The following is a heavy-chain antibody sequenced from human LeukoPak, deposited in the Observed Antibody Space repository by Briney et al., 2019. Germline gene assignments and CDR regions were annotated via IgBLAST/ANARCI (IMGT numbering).Heavy chain of an antibody. CDR1: GFNFSSHW. V-gene: IGHV3-74*01. CDR2: IRGDENEI. CDR3: ARGHVPGSTRHWDF. Sequence: PGGSLRLSCEASGFNFSSHWMHWVRQVPGKGLVWVARIRGDENEIDYADSVKGRFTISRANAKNTLYLQMNSLRVEDTAVYFCARGHVPGSTRHWDFWGQGTLVTVSS. J-gene: IGHJ4*02. D-gene: IGHD3-10*01.